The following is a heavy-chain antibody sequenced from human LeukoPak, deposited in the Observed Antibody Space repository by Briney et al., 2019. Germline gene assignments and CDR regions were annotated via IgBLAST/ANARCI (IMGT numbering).Heavy chain of an antibody. Sequence: GGSLRLSCAASRFTFSSYGMSWVRQAPGKGLEWVSAISGSGGSTYYADSVKGRFTISRDNSKNTLYLQMNSLRAQDTAVYYCAKMSLWFGELLDAFDIWGQGTMVTVSS. CDR2: ISGSGGST. J-gene: IGHJ3*02. CDR1: RFTFSSYG. V-gene: IGHV3-23*01. D-gene: IGHD3-10*01. CDR3: AKMSLWFGELLDAFDI.